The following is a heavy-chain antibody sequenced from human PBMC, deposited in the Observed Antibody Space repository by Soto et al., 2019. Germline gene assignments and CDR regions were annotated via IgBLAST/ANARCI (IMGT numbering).Heavy chain of an antibody. CDR1: GYTFTSYD. V-gene: IGHV1-8*01. Sequence: ASVKVSCKASGYTFTSYDINWVRQATGQGLEWMGWMNPNSGNIGYAQKFQGRVTMTRNTSISTAYMELSSLRSEDTAVYYCARERAVVITMMWREDSSYYGMYACGQGNTVPVSS. D-gene: IGHD3-22*01. J-gene: IGHJ6*02. CDR3: ARERAVVITMMWREDSSYYGMYA. CDR2: MNPNSGNI.